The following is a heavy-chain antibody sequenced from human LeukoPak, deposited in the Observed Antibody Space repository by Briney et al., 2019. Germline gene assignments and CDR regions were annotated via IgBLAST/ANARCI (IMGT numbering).Heavy chain of an antibody. CDR2: ISVRTKYI. J-gene: IGHJ4*02. Sequence: GGALRLSCAASGYTFSSYSIYWVRQAPRGGVEWGSCISVRTKYIYYADSVRGRFRISRDDARDSLYLQMNSLRAEDTAVYYCVRLRRNSDTTGFYYYYDFWGQGTLVTVSS. CDR3: VRLRRNSDTTGFYYYYDF. D-gene: IGHD3-22*01. V-gene: IGHV3-21*01. CDR1: GYTFSSYS.